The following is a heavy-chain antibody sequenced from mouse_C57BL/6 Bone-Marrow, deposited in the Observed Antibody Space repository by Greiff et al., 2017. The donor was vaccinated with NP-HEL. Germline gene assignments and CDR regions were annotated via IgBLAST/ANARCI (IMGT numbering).Heavy chain of an antibody. CDR3: ARPYDGYYAMDY. D-gene: IGHD2-3*01. J-gene: IGHJ4*01. CDR2: IHPNSGST. V-gene: IGHV1-64*01. CDR1: GYTFTSYW. Sequence: QVQLQQSGAELVKPGASVKLSCKASGYTFTSYWMHWVKQRPGQGLEWIGMIHPNSGSTNYNEKFKSKATLTVDKSSSTAYMQLSSLTSEDSAVYYCARPYDGYYAMDYWGQGTSVTVSS.